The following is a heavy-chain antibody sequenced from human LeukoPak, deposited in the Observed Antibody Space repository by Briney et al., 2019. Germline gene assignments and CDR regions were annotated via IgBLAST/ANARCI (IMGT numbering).Heavy chain of an antibody. D-gene: IGHD4-17*01. CDR1: GGSFSSSSYY. CDR3: AREVDYGDYVFDY. CDR2: IYHSGST. V-gene: IGHV4-39*07. Sequence: SETLSLTCTVSGGSFSSSSYYWAWIRQPPGKGLEWIGSIYHSGSTYHNPSLKSRVTISVDTSKNQFSLKLSSVTAADTAVYYCAREVDYGDYVFDYWGQGTLVTVSS. J-gene: IGHJ4*02.